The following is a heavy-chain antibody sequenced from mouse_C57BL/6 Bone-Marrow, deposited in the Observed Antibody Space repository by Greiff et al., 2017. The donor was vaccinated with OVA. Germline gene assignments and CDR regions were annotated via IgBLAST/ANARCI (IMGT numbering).Heavy chain of an antibody. V-gene: IGHV14-4*01. Sequence: DVQLQESGAELVRPGASVKLSCTASGFNIKDDYMHWVKERPEQGLEWIGWIEPENGDTEYASKFQGKATITADTSSKTVYLHLSSLTSEDTAVYYCTTYRYWGQGTTLTVSS. CDR1: GFNIKDDY. CDR2: IEPENGDT. CDR3: TTYRY. J-gene: IGHJ2*01.